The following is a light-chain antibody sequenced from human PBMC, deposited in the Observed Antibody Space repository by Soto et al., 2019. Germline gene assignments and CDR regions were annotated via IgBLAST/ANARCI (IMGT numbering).Light chain of an antibody. J-gene: IGKJ1*01. V-gene: IGKV3-15*01. CDR2: DAS. Sequence: EIVMTQSPATLSVSPGERATLSCRASESLRSNLAWYQQKPGQAPRLLIYDASARATGIPARFSGSGSGTEFTLTISSLQSEDFAVYYCQQYSNWPPWTFGQGTKVDIK. CDR3: QQYSNWPPWT. CDR1: ESLRSN.